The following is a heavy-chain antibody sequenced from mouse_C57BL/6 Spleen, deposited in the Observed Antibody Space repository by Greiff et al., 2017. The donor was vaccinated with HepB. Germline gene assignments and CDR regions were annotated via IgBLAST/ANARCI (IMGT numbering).Heavy chain of an antibody. CDR2: IHPSSGYT. CDR3: ARPPYGNSTYWYFDV. V-gene: IGHV1-7*01. J-gene: IGHJ1*03. CDR1: GYTFTSYW. Sequence: VQLQQSGAELAKPGASVKLSCKASGYTFTSYWMHWVKQRPGQGLEWIGYIHPSSGYTKYNQKFKDKATLTADKSSSTAYMQLSSLTYADSAVYYCARPPYGNSTYWYFDVWGTGTTVTVSS. D-gene: IGHD2-1*01.